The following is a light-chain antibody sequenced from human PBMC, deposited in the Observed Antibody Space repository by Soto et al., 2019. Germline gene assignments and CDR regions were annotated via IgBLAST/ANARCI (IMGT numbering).Light chain of an antibody. J-gene: IGLJ1*01. CDR3: SSYTGSSNYV. CDR2: EVS. V-gene: IGLV2-8*01. CDR1: SSDVGSYNY. Sequence: QSALTQPPSASGSPGQSVTISCTGTSSDVGSYNYVSWYQHPGNAPKLIIFEVSKRPSGVPDRFSGSKSGNTASLTVSGLQAEDEADYYCSSYTGSSNYVFGTGTKLTVL.